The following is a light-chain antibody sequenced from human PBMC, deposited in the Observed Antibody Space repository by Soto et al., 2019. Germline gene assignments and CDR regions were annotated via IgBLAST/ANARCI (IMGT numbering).Light chain of an antibody. Sequence: ETVLTQSPATLSLSPGERATLSCRASQGVSSNLAWYQQKPGQAPRLLIYGASTRATGIPDRFSGSGSGTESTLTISSLQSEDFADYYCQQYQNWPLITFGQGTRLEIK. CDR2: GAS. V-gene: IGKV3-15*01. CDR3: QQYQNWPLIT. CDR1: QGVSSN. J-gene: IGKJ5*01.